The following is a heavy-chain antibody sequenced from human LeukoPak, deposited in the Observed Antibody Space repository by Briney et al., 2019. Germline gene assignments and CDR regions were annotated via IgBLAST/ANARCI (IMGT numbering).Heavy chain of an antibody. CDR2: IYTSGST. D-gene: IGHD2-15*01. Sequence: PSETLSLTCTVSGDSISNYYWSWIRQPAGKGLEWIGRIYTSGSTNYNPSLKSRVTISVDRSKNQFSLKLSSVTAADTAVYYCARLVVVAATLDYWGQGTLVTVSS. V-gene: IGHV4-4*07. J-gene: IGHJ4*02. CDR1: GDSISNYY. CDR3: ARLVVVAATLDY.